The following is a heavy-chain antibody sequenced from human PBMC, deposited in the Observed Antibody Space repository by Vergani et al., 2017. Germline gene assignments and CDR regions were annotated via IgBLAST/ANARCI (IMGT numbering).Heavy chain of an antibody. V-gene: IGHV4-34*11. J-gene: IGHJ5*02. Sequence: QVQLQQWGAGLLKPSETLSLTCAVYGGSFSGYYWSWIRQPPGKGLEWIGYIYYSGSTNYNPSLKSRVTISVDTSKNQFSLKLSSVTAADTAVYYCARVGFGEESWFDPWGQGTLVTVSS. CDR2: IYYSGST. CDR3: ARVGFGEESWFDP. CDR1: GGSFSGYY. D-gene: IGHD3-10*01.